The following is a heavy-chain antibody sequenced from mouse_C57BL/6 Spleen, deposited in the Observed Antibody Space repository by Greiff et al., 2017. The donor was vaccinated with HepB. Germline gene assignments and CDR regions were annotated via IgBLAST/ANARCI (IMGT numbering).Heavy chain of an antibody. Sequence: QVQLQQPGAELVKPGASVKMSCKASGYTFTSYWLTWVKQRPGQGLECIGDIYPGSGSTNYNEKFKSKATLTVDTTASTAYMQLSSLTSEDSAVYYCSRRGGPTSFDYWGQGTTLTVSS. J-gene: IGHJ2*01. V-gene: IGHV1-55*01. CDR2: IYPGSGST. D-gene: IGHD1-1*02. CDR3: SRRGGPTSFDY. CDR1: GYTFTSYW.